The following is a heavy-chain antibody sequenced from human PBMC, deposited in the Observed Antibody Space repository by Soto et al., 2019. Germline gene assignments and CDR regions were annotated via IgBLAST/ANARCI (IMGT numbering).Heavy chain of an antibody. CDR1: GYTFTRYT. Sequence: QVQLVQSGAAVKKPGASVKISCKASGYTFTRYTMNWVRQAPGQRLEWMGWINPDNGNTKSSQKFQDRVIITRDTSASTAYMDLSSLRSEDTAVYYCARGIATGQLDPWGQGTLVTVS. CDR3: ARGIATGQLDP. V-gene: IGHV1-3*01. J-gene: IGHJ5*02. D-gene: IGHD2-15*01. CDR2: INPDNGNT.